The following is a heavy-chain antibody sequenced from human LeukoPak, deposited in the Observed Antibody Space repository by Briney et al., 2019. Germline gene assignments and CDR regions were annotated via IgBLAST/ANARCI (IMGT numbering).Heavy chain of an antibody. J-gene: IGHJ6*02. Sequence: AGGSLRLSCAASGFTFSSYAMSWVRQAPGKGLEWVSAISGSGGSTYYADSVKGRFTISRDNSKNTLYLQMNSLRAEDTAVYYCAKCSGSYYYGMDVWGQGTTVTVSS. CDR3: AKCSGSYYYGMDV. CDR2: ISGSGGST. CDR1: GFTFSSYA. V-gene: IGHV3-23*01. D-gene: IGHD1-26*01.